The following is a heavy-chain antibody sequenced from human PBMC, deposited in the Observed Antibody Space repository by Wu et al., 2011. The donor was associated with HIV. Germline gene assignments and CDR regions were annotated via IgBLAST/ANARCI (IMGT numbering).Heavy chain of an antibody. CDR3: ARDPPGYPYFFDY. CDR2: ISAYNGDT. CDR1: GYIFTSYG. V-gene: IGHV1-18*01. D-gene: IGHD5-12*01. J-gene: IGHJ4*02. Sequence: QVRAVAAGAEVKKPGASVKVSCKASGYIFTSYGINWVRQAPGQGLEWMGWISAYNGDTDYAQKVQGRVTMTTDASTSTVYMEVRSLRSDDTAVYYCARDPPGYPYFFDYWGQGTLVTVSS.